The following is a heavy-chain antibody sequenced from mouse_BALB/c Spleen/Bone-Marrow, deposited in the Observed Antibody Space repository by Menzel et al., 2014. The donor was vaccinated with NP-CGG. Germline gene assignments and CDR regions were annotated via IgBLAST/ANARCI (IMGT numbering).Heavy chain of an antibody. V-gene: IGHV2-3*01. CDR3: AKDWAWFAY. CDR1: GFSLTTYG. J-gene: IGHJ3*01. CDR2: IWGDGST. D-gene: IGHD4-1*01. Sequence: VQGVESGPGLVAPSQSLSIPCTVSGFSLTTYGVSWVRQPPGKGLEWLGVIWGDGSTNYHSALISRLSISKDNSKSQVFLKLNSLQTDDTATHYGAKDWAWFAYWGQGTLVTVSA.